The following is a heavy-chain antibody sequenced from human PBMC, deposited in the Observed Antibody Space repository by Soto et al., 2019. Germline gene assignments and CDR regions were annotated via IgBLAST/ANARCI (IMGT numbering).Heavy chain of an antibody. V-gene: IGHV1-18*01. CDR2: ISAYNGNT. Sequence: XSVKVSFNASGYTFTSYGIIWVRQAPGQGLEWMGWISAYNGNTNYAQKLRGRVTMTTDTSTSTAYMELRSLRSDDTAVYYCARDPTSRGAFDIWGQGTMVTV. CDR1: GYTFTSYG. J-gene: IGHJ3*02. CDR3: ARDPTSRGAFDI. D-gene: IGHD1-26*01.